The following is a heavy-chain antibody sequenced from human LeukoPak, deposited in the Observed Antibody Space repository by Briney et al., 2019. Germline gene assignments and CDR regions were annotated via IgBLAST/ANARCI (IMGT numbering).Heavy chain of an antibody. CDR3: ARAVDIVENWFDP. D-gene: IGHD5-12*01. J-gene: IGHJ5*02. CDR1: GGTFSSSA. CDR2: IIPMFGTA. Sequence: ASVKVSCKASGGTFSSSAISWVRQAPGQGLEWMGGIIPMFGTANYAQKFQGRVTITADKSTSTAYMELSSLRSEDTAVYYCARAVDIVENWFDPWGQGTLVAVSS. V-gene: IGHV1-69*06.